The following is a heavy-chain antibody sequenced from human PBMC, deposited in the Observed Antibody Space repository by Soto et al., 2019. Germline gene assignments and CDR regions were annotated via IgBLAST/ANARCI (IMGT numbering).Heavy chain of an antibody. CDR3: ARDPYGDYYFDH. CDR2: ISYDGSNK. D-gene: IGHD3-16*01. Sequence: QVQLVESGGGVVQPGRSLRLSCAASGFTFSSYAMHWVRQAPGKGLEWVAVISYDGSNKYYADSVKGRFTISRDNSKNTLYLQMNSLRAEDTAVYYCARDPYGDYYFDHWGQGTLVTVSS. CDR1: GFTFSSYA. J-gene: IGHJ4*02. V-gene: IGHV3-30-3*01.